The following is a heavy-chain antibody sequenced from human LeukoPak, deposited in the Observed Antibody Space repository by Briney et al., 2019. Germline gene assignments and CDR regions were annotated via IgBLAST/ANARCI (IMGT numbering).Heavy chain of an antibody. D-gene: IGHD6-6*01. CDR3: AKDRRSSSSSRYFDY. J-gene: IGHJ4*02. CDR2: ISGSGGST. V-gene: IGHV3-23*01. CDR1: GFTFSSYA. Sequence: GSLRLSCAASGFTFSSYAMSWVRQAPGKGLEWVSGISGSGGSTYCADSVKGRFTISRDNSKNTLYLQMNSLRAEDTAVYYCAKDRRSSSSSRYFDYWGQGTLVTVSS.